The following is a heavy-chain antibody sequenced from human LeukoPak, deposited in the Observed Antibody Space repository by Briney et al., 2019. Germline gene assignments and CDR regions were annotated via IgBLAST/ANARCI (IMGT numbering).Heavy chain of an antibody. V-gene: IGHV1-69*04. CDR1: GGTFSSYA. Sequence: ASVKVSCKASGGTFSSYAISWVRQAPGQGLEWMGRIIPILGIANYAQKFQGRVTITADKSTSTAYMELSSLRSEDTAVYYCAREGGFLSSSWYNHWYFDLWGRGTLVTVSS. J-gene: IGHJ2*01. CDR2: IIPILGIA. CDR3: AREGGFLSSSWYNHWYFDL. D-gene: IGHD6-13*01.